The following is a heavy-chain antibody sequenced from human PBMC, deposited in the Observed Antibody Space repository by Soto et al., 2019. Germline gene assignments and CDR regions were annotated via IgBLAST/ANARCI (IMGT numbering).Heavy chain of an antibody. CDR3: ARVGLLYYYDRSGKRRRRHDAFDI. CDR1: GGTFSSYA. D-gene: IGHD3-22*01. J-gene: IGHJ3*02. CDR2: IIPIFGTV. V-gene: IGHV1-69*12. Sequence: QVQLVQSGAEVKKPGSSVKVSCKASGGTFSSYAISWVRQAPGQGLEWMGGIIPIFGTVNYAQKFQGRVTITADESTSTAYMELSSLRSEDTAVYYWARVGLLYYYDRSGKRRRRHDAFDIWGQGTMVTVSS.